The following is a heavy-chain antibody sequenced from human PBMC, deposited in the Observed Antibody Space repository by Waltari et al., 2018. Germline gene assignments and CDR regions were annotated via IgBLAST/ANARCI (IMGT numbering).Heavy chain of an antibody. J-gene: IGHJ4*02. V-gene: IGHV4-4*07. D-gene: IGHD5-18*01. CDR2: IYTSGST. Sequence: QVQLQESGPGLVKPSETLSLTCTVSGGSISSYYWSWIRQPAGKGLEWIGRIYTSGSTNDNPALKSRVTISVDKSKNQFSLKLSSVTAADTAVYYCARDGDVDTAMAQNFDYWGQGTLVTVSS. CDR3: ARDGDVDTAMAQNFDY. CDR1: GGSISSYY.